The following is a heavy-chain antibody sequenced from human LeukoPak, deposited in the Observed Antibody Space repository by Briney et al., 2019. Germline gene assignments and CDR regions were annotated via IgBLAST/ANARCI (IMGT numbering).Heavy chain of an antibody. CDR1: GYTFTSYD. CDR2: MNPNSGNT. Sequence: ASVKVSCKASGYTFTSYDINWVRQATGQGLEWMGWMNPNSGNTGYAQKFQGRVTMTRNTSISTAYTELSSLRSEDTAVYYCARDTGWYYGMDVWGQGTTVTVSS. J-gene: IGHJ6*02. D-gene: IGHD1-14*01. CDR3: ARDTGWYYGMDV. V-gene: IGHV1-8*01.